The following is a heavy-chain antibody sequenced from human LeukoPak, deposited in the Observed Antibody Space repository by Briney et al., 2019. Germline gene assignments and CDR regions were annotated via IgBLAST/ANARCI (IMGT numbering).Heavy chain of an antibody. V-gene: IGHV3-30-3*01. CDR2: ISYDGSNK. J-gene: IGHJ4*02. CDR1: GSTFSSYA. CDR3: ARERYYYDSSGYPDY. D-gene: IGHD3-22*01. Sequence: GGSLRLSCAASGSTFSSYAMHWVRQAPGKGLEWVAVISYDGSNKYYADSVKGRFTISRDNSKNTLYLQMNSLRAEDTAVYYCARERYYYDSSGYPDYWGQGTLVTVSS.